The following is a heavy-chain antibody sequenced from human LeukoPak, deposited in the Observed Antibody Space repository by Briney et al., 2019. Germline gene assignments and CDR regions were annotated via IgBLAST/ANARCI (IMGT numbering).Heavy chain of an antibody. Sequence: SVKVSSKASGFTFTSSAVQWVRQARGQRLEWVGRIVAGSGNTNYAQKFQERVTITRDMSTSTAYMELSSLRSEDTAVYYCAADRCSGGSCYFDYWRQGTLVTVSS. J-gene: IGHJ4*02. CDR2: IVAGSGNT. D-gene: IGHD2-15*01. CDR1: GFTFTSSA. CDR3: AADRCSGGSCYFDY. V-gene: IGHV1-58*01.